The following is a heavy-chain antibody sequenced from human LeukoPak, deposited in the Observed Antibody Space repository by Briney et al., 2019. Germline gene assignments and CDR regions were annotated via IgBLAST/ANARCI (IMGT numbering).Heavy chain of an antibody. CDR2: ISYDGSNK. CDR1: GFTFSSYA. V-gene: IGHV3-30*04. CDR3: ARDRAPYGLYARQQLEGGVDY. D-gene: IGHD6-13*01. Sequence: GRSLRLSCAASGFTFSSYAMHWVRQAPGKGLEWVAVISYDGSNKYYADSVKGRFTISRDNSKNTLYLQMNSLRAEDTAVYYCARDRAPYGLYARQQLEGGVDYWGQGTLVTVSS. J-gene: IGHJ4*02.